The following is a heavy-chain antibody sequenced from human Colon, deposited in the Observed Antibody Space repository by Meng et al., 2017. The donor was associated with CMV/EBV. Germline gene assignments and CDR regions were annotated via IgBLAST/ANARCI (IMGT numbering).Heavy chain of an antibody. Sequence: GLGGDVVRPGGSLSPPCVPSVFIFSHFSIPWGRQSPGKGLEWVANIRFDASLQFYVQSVKGRFTVSRHDPKNTLYLQMNDLRPEDTGVYYCATDHLWGMPNWGRGTLVTVSS. CDR3: ATDHLWGMPN. CDR1: VFIFSHFS. J-gene: IGHJ4*02. V-gene: IGHV3-30*02. CDR2: IRFDASLQ. D-gene: IGHD3-3*02.